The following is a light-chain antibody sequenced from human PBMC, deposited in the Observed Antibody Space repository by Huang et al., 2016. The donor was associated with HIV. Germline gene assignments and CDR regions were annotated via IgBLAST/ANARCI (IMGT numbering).Light chain of an antibody. CDR3: QQYGSSPRT. CDR2: GAS. J-gene: IGKJ4*01. Sequence: IVLTQSPGTLSLSPGERATLSCRASQSVSSSYLAWYQQKPGQAPRLLIYGASSRATGIPDRFSGSGSVTDFTLTISRLQPEDFAVYYCQQYGSSPRTFGGGTQVEIK. CDR1: QSVSSSY. V-gene: IGKV3-20*01.